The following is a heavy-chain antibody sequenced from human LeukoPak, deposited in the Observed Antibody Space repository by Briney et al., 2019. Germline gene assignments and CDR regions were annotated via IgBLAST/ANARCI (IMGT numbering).Heavy chain of an antibody. CDR1: GYTFTSYY. Sequence: ASVKVSCKASGYTFTSYYMHWVRQAPGQGLEWMGIINPSGGSTSYAQKFQGRVTMTRDTSTSTVYMELSSLRSEDTAVYYCARTRSRYSSDDPYYFDYWGQGTLVTVSS. CDR2: INPSGGST. V-gene: IGHV1-46*01. D-gene: IGHD1-1*01. CDR3: ARTRSRYSSDDPYYFDY. J-gene: IGHJ4*02.